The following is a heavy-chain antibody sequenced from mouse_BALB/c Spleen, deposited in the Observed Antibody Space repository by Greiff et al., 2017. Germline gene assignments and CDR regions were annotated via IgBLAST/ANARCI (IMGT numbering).Heavy chain of an antibody. J-gene: IGHJ2*01. CDR3: ASYYGGYFDY. CDR2: IYPGDGDT. V-gene: IGHV1-87*01. Sequence: VQLQQSGAELARPGASVKLSCKASGYTFTSYWMQWVKQRPGQGLEWIGAIYPGDGDTRYTQKFKGKATLTADKSSSTAYMQLSSLASEDSAVYYCASYYGGYFDYWGQGTTLTVSS. CDR1: GYTFTSYW. D-gene: IGHD1-2*01.